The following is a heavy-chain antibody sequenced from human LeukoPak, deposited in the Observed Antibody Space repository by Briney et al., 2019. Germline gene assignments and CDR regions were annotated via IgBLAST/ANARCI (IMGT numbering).Heavy chain of an antibody. V-gene: IGHV4-34*01. CDR2: IGHTGGT. D-gene: IGHD5-18*01. CDR1: GGSFSVHY. Sequence: PSETLSLTCAVYGGSFSVHYWTWIRQPPGKGLEWIGEIGHTGGTNYNPSLKSRVTISRDTSKNQFSLKLSSVTAADTAVYYCARGQSEYSSAGWGYWGQGTLVTVSS. CDR3: ARGQSEYSSAGWGY. J-gene: IGHJ4*02.